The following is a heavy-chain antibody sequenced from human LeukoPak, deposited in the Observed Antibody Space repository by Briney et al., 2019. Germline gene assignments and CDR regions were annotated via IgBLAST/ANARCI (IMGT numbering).Heavy chain of an antibody. CDR3: AKGENDSSGYYRHYYGMAV. Sequence: PGGSLRLSCAASGFTFSRYGMLWLRQAPGKGLEWVAVISYYGSNKYYADSVKGRFTLSRDISENTLYLQMNSQRAGDTAVFYCAKGENDSSGYYRHYYGMAVWGQGTTVTVSS. D-gene: IGHD3-22*01. CDR1: GFTFSRYG. V-gene: IGHV3-30*18. J-gene: IGHJ6*02. CDR2: ISYYGSNK.